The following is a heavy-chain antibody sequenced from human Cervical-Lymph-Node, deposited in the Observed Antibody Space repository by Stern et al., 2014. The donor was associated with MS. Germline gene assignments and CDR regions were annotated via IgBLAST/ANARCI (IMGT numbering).Heavy chain of an antibody. D-gene: IGHD2-15*01. CDR3: AREGEYCSGSRCYPFLDY. V-gene: IGHV4-59*01. CDR2: IFPTGRV. CDR1: GGSLRSYY. Sequence: QVQLQESGPGLVKPSETLSLTCTVSGGSLRSYYWNWIRQAPGKGLEWLGVIFPTGRVIYTPSLASRVAMSVDTSKNQFSLTVSSVTAADTAVYYCAREGEYCSGSRCYPFLDYWGQGTLVTVSS. J-gene: IGHJ4*02.